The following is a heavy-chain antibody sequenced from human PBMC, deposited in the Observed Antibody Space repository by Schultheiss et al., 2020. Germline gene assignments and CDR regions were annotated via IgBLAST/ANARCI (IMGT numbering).Heavy chain of an antibody. CDR3: ARGPEYGDYARYNWFDP. J-gene: IGHJ5*02. CDR2: INHSGST. V-gene: IGHV4-34*01. Sequence: SETLSLTCAVYGGSFSGYYWSWIRQPPGKGLEWIGEINHSGSTNYNPSLKSRVTISVDTSKNQFSLKLSSVTAADTAVYYCARGPEYGDYARYNWFDPWGQGTLVTVSS. D-gene: IGHD4-17*01. CDR1: GGSFSGYY.